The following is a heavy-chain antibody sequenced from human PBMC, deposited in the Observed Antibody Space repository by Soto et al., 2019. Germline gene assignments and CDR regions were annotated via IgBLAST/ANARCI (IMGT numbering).Heavy chain of an antibody. CDR3: TTEGYTYGYHGLDS. CDR2: IKSKTSGGTT. J-gene: IGHJ4*02. CDR1: GYTVSNSW. V-gene: IGHV3-15*01. Sequence: EVQLVESGGGLVKPGGSHRLSCTASGYTVSNSWMNWVRQAPGKGLEWVGRIKSKTSGGTTDYAAPVKGRFTISRDESKNTLFLQMNSLKTEDTAVYYCTTEGYTYGYHGLDSWGQGTLVTVSS. D-gene: IGHD5-18*01.